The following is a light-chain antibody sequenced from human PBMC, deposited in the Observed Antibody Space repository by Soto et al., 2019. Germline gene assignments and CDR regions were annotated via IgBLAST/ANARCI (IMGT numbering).Light chain of an antibody. CDR2: GAS. V-gene: IGKV3-20*01. J-gene: IGKJ4*01. CDR1: QSVSSNY. CDR3: QQYGTSPPLT. Sequence: EIVLTQSPGTLSLSPGDRATLSGRASQSVSSNYLAWYQQKPGQTPRLLIYGASSRATGIPDRFSGSGSATDFTLTISRLEPEDFAVYYCQQYGTSPPLTFGGGTKVEIK.